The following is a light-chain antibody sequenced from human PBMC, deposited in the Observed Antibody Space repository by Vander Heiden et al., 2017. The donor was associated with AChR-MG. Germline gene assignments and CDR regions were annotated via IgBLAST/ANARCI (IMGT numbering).Light chain of an antibody. CDR1: QYISNY. J-gene: IGKJ3*01. CDR3: QQGSSTHLFT. CDR2: AAS. Sequence: DIQLTQSPSSLSASVGDRVTITCRASQYISNYLHWYQQKPGKAPKLLIYAASSLQRGVPSRFSGSGSGTDFTLTISSLQPEDFATYYCQQGSSTHLFTVGPGTKVKIK. V-gene: IGKV1-39*01.